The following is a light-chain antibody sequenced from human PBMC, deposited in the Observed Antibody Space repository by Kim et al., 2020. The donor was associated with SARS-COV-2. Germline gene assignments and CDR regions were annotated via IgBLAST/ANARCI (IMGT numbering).Light chain of an antibody. CDR2: DAT. Sequence: SPVERAPRACRASQTINNKLVWYQPKPGQAPRLLIYDATTRATGVPARFIGSGSETDFTLTISSLQSEDFAVYYCQQSNDWPPLTFGQGTKVDIK. CDR3: QQSNDWPPLT. J-gene: IGKJ1*01. V-gene: IGKV3-15*01. CDR1: QTINNK.